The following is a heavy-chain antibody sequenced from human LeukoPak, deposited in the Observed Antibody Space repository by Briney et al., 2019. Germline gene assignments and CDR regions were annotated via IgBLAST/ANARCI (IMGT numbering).Heavy chain of an antibody. V-gene: IGHV1-2*04. J-gene: IGHJ6*02. CDR3: ARGDFRGYYYGMDV. CDR2: INPNSGGT. Sequence: ASVKVSCKASGYTFTGYYMHWVRQAPGQGLEWMGWINPNSGGTNYAQKFQGWVTMTRDTSISTAYMELSRLRSDDTAVYYCARGDFRGYYYGMDVWGQGTTVTVSS. CDR1: GYTFTGYY. D-gene: IGHD3/OR15-3a*01.